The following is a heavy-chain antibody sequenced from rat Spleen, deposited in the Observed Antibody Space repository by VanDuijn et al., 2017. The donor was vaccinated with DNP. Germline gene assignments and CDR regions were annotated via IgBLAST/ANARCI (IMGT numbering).Heavy chain of an antibody. Sequence: EVQLVGSGGGLVQPGRSLKLSCAASGFSFSDYNLAWVRQAPKEGLEWVATISYDGSSIYYGDSVKGRFTISRDDAKNTQYLQMDSLRSEDTATYYCARHEDYSSYIYGFAYWGQGTLVTVSS. V-gene: IGHV5-7*01. CDR1: GFSFSDYN. CDR2: ISYDGSSI. D-gene: IGHD1-2*01. CDR3: ARHEDYSSYIYGFAY. J-gene: IGHJ3*01.